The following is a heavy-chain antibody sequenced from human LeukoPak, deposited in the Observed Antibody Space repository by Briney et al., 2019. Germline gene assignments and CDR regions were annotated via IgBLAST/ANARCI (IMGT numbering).Heavy chain of an antibody. J-gene: IGHJ5*02. D-gene: IGHD3-9*01. CDR1: GYTFTIYF. CDR2: VHPSGGST. Sequence: GASVTVSFKASGYTFTIYFIHWVRQAPGQGPEWVGIVHPSGGSTSYAEKFQGRVTMTSDTSTSTVYMELSSLRSEDTAVYYCAREVQDILTVYPFLDPWGQGTLVTVSS. CDR3: AREVQDILTVYPFLDP. V-gene: IGHV1-46*01.